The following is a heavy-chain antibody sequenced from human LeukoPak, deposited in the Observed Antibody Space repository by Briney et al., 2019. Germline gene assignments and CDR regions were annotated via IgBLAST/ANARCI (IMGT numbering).Heavy chain of an antibody. CDR1: GYTFTDYY. J-gene: IGHJ4*02. CDR2: IYPSVDTT. CDR3: IREYEGGYFDY. D-gene: IGHD2-8*01. V-gene: IGHV1-46*01. Sequence: ASVKVSCKTSGYTFTDYYIHWVQQAPGQGLEWIGIIYPSVDTTDSSQKFKGRVTVTRDTSTSTVYMELRTLRSEDTAIYYCIREYEGGYFDYWGQGTLVTVSS.